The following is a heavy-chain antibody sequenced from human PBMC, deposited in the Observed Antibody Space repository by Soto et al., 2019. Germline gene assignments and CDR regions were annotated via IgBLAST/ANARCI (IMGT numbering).Heavy chain of an antibody. CDR1: GGTFSSYA. J-gene: IGHJ3*02. D-gene: IGHD1-1*01. CDR2: IIPIFGTA. CDR3: ARATPLPGTAPSDI. Sequence: GASVKVSCKASGGTFSSYAISWVRQAPGQGLEWMGGIIPIFGTANYAQKFQGRVTITADESTSTAYMELSSLRSEDTAVYYCARATPLPGTAPSDIWGQGTMVTVSS. V-gene: IGHV1-69*13.